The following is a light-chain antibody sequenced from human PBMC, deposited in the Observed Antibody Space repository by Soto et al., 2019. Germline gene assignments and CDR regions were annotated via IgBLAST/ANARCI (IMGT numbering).Light chain of an antibody. Sequence: QSALTQPASVSGSPGQSITISCTGTSSDVGGYNYVSWYQHNPGTAPKLMIYEVSNRPSGVSNRFSGSKSGNTASLTISGLQVEDEADYYCSSYTSSFTYVFGTGTKVTVL. V-gene: IGLV2-14*01. CDR3: SSYTSSFTYV. CDR1: SSDVGGYNY. CDR2: EVS. J-gene: IGLJ1*01.